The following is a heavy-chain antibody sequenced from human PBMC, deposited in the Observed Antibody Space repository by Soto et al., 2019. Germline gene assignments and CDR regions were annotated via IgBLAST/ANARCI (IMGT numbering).Heavy chain of an antibody. Sequence: PSETLSLTCTVSGDSISSDGYYWSWIRQHPGKGLEGIGYIHYSGSTYYNSSIKSRVAISVDTSKNQFSLKLSSVNAADTAVYYCVGRKANEAYFDYWGQGTLVTVSS. CDR1: GDSISSDGYY. J-gene: IGHJ4*02. CDR2: IHYSGST. V-gene: IGHV4-31*03. CDR3: VGRKANEAYFDY.